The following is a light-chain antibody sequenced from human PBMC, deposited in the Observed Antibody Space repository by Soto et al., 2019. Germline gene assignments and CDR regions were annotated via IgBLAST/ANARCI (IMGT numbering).Light chain of an antibody. CDR1: QSISSW. Sequence: DIQMTQSPSTLSASVGDRVTITCRASQSISSWLAWYQQKPGKAPKLLIYKASILESGVPSRFSGSGSGTEFTLTISSLQPDDFETYYCQQYNSYPWTFGQGTKVDIK. V-gene: IGKV1-5*03. CDR2: KAS. J-gene: IGKJ1*01. CDR3: QQYNSYPWT.